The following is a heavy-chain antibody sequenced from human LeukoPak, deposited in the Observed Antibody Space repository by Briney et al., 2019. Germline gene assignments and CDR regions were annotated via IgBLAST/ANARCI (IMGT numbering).Heavy chain of an antibody. D-gene: IGHD6-19*01. J-gene: IGHJ6*04. CDR2: IYTSGST. CDR3: ARGSSSGWFLGDV. CDR1: GGSISNYY. Sequence: SETLSLTCTVSGGSISNYYWSWIRQPAGKGLEWIGRIYTSGSTNYNPSLKSRVTISVDTSKNQFSLKLSSVTAADTAVYHCARGSSSGWFLGDVWGKGTTVTVSS. V-gene: IGHV4-4*07.